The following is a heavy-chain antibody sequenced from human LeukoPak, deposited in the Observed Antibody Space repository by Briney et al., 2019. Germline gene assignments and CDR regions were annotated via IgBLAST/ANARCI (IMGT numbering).Heavy chain of an antibody. J-gene: IGHJ4*02. Sequence: PSETLSLTCAVYGGSLSGYYWSWIRQPPGKGLEWIGEINHSGSTNYNPSLKSRVTISVDTSKNQFSLKLSSVTAADTAVYYCARHCSGGSCYADYWGQGTLVTVSS. CDR2: INHSGST. CDR3: ARHCSGGSCYADY. CDR1: GGSLSGYY. D-gene: IGHD2-15*01. V-gene: IGHV4-34*01.